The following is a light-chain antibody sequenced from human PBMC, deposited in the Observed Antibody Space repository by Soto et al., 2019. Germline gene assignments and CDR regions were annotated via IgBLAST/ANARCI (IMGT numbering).Light chain of an antibody. CDR1: QSVSSK. CDR2: GAS. J-gene: IGKJ1*01. V-gene: IGKV3-15*01. Sequence: EIVMTQSPAALSVSPGERATLSCRAIQSVSSKLAWYQQKPGQAPRVLIYGASTRATGIPARFSGSGSGTEFTLTISSLQSEDFAVYYCQQYNDWPPTWTFGQGTKV. CDR3: QQYNDWPPTWT.